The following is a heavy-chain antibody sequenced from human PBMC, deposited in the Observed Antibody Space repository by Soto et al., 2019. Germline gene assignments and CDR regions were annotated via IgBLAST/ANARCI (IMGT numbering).Heavy chain of an antibody. J-gene: IGHJ4*02. CDR3: AKDPNVDTAMSRGYFDY. D-gene: IGHD5-18*01. Sequence: GGSLRLSCAASGFTFSSYGMHWVRQAPGKGLEWVAVISYDGSNKYYADSVKGRFTISRDNSKNTLYLQMNSLRAEDTAVYYCAKDPNVDTAMSRGYFDYWGQGTLVTVSS. V-gene: IGHV3-30*18. CDR1: GFTFSSYG. CDR2: ISYDGSNK.